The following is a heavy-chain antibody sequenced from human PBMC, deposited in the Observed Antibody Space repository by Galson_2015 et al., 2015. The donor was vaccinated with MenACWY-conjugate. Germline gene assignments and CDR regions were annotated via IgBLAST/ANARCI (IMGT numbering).Heavy chain of an antibody. Sequence: SLRLSCAASGFTFTTYWMHWVRQVPGKGLEWVSRINSDGSSTNYADSVKGRFTISRDNAKNTLYLQMNRLRAEDTAVYYCARTGGSPPRGFDYWGQGTLVTVSS. CDR3: ARTGGSPPRGFDY. V-gene: IGHV3-74*01. D-gene: IGHD1-26*01. CDR2: INSDGSST. J-gene: IGHJ4*02. CDR1: GFTFTTYW.